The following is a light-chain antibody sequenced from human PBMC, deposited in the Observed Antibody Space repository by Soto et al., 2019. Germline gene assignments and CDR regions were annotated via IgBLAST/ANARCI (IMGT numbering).Light chain of an antibody. CDR3: QSYDSGLSTYV. CDR2: GNN. CDR1: SSNIGSNT. V-gene: IGLV1-44*01. Sequence: QSVLTQPPSASGTPGQRVTISCSGSSSNIGSNTVNWYQQLPGTAPKLLIYGNNNRPSGIPDRFSGSKSDTSASLAIAGLQAEDEADYYCQSYDSGLSTYVFGTGTKVTVL. J-gene: IGLJ1*01.